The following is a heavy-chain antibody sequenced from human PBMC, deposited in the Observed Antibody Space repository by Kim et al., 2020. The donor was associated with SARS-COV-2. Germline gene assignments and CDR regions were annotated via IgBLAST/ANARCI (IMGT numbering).Heavy chain of an antibody. V-gene: IGHV3-49*03. J-gene: IGHJ4*02. CDR3: TRDSNYYGSGSYYNGGDY. Sequence: GGSLRLSCTASGFTFGDYAMSWFRQAPGKGLEWVGFIRSKAYGGTTEYAASVKGRFTISRDDSKSIAYLQMNSLKTEDTAVYYCTRDSNYYGSGSYYNGGDYWGQGTLVTVSS. CDR2: IRSKAYGGTT. D-gene: IGHD3-10*01. CDR1: GFTFGDYA.